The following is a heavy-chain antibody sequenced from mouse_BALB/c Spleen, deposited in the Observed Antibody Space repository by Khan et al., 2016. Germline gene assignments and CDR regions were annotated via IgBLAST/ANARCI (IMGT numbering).Heavy chain of an antibody. J-gene: IGHJ4*01. D-gene: IGHD2-14*01. V-gene: IGHV1-37*01. Sequence: VQLKQSGPELVKPGASVKISCKASGYSFTGFFMNWVKQSHGKSLEWFGRINPYNGDTFYNQKFKGKATLTVDKSSSTAHMELLSLTSEDSAVYYWGRGDYRYADAMDYWGQGTSVTISS. CDR3: GRGDYRYADAMDY. CDR1: GYSFTGFF. CDR2: INPYNGDT.